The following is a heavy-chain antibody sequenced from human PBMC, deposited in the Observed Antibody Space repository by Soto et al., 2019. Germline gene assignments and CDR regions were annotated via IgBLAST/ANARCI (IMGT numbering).Heavy chain of an antibody. V-gene: IGHV3-74*01. Sequence: PGGSLRLSCAVSGFTVSSFWMHWVRQAPGEGLVWVSRINTDGSSTSYADSVKGRFTISRDNAKNTLYLQMNSLRVEDTAMYYCAKRGVDTFGLSYWGQGTLVTVSS. CDR2: INTDGSST. D-gene: IGHD3-10*01. CDR1: GFTVSSFW. J-gene: IGHJ4*02. CDR3: AKRGVDTFGLSY.